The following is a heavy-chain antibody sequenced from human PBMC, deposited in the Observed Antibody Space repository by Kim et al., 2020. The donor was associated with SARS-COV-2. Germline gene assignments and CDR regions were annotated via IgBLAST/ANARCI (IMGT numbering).Heavy chain of an antibody. CDR1: GFPFSAYA. V-gene: IGHV3-30*03. Sequence: GGSLRLSCAASGFPFSAYAIHWVRLPPGKGLEWVTIISYDGSTKHYSDSVKGRFTVSRDNSKNTLYLEMNSLRVDDTALYYCARDSQDFTGLAGRYGMDVWGHGTPVTVSS. CDR2: ISYDGSTK. CDR3: ARDSQDFTGLAGRYGMDV. D-gene: IGHD4-17*01. J-gene: IGHJ6*02.